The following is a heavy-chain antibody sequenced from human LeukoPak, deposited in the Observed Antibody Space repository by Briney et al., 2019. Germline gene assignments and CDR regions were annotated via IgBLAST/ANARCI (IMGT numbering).Heavy chain of an antibody. D-gene: IGHD3-10*01. CDR3: ARASRGHDY. Sequence: SETLSLTCTVSGYSISSGYYWSWIRQPPGKGLEWIGYIYYSGNTNYNPSLKSRVTISVDTSKNQFSLELTSVTAADTAVYYCARASRGHDYWGQGTLVTVSS. CDR1: GYSISSGYY. CDR2: IYYSGNT. V-gene: IGHV4-61*01. J-gene: IGHJ4*02.